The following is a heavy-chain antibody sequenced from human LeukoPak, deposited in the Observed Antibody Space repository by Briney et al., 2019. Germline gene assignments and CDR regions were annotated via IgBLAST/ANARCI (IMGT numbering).Heavy chain of an antibody. J-gene: IGHJ5*02. CDR1: GFTFSSYG. CDR2: ISSDGSNR. D-gene: IGHD1-26*01. Sequence: GGSLRLSCAGSGFTFSSYGIHWVRQAPGKGLEWVAVISSDGSNRYYSDSVKGRFTISRDNSKNTVDLQMNSLRTEDTAMYFCGKGIGGSFAAGNHWGQGTLVTVSS. CDR3: GKGIGGSFAAGNH. V-gene: IGHV3-30*18.